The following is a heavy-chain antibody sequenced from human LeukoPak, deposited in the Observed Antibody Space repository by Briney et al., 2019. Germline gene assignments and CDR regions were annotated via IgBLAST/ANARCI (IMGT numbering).Heavy chain of an antibody. J-gene: IGHJ4*02. CDR1: GYTFTGYY. CDR3: ARVSCSGGTGSEFDY. V-gene: IGHV1-2*04. D-gene: IGHD2-15*01. CDR2: INPNSGGT. Sequence: ASVKVSCKASGYTFTGYYMHWVRQAPGQGLEWMGWINPNSGGTNYAQKFQGWVTMTRGTSISTAYMQLSRLRSDDTAVYYCARVSCSGGTGSEFDYWGQGTLVTVSS.